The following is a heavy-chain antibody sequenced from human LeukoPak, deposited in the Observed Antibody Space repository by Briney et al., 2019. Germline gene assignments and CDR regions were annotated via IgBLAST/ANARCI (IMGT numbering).Heavy chain of an antibody. Sequence: PGGSLRLSCAASGFTFSSYAMHWVRQAPGKGLEYVSAISSDGGTTYYANPVEGRFTIYRENSKNTLYLQMGSLRAEDMAVYYCARDKTMVRGNPYFYYDMDVWGQGTTVTVSS. CDR2: ISSDGGTT. D-gene: IGHD3-10*01. CDR3: ARDKTMVRGNPYFYYDMDV. V-gene: IGHV3-64*01. J-gene: IGHJ6*02. CDR1: GFTFSSYA.